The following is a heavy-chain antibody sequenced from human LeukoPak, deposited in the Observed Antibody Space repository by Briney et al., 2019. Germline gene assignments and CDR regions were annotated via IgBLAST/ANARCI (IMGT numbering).Heavy chain of an antibody. CDR1: GGSINSY. D-gene: IGHD3-22*01. CDR2: ISGSGTI. CDR3: ASYDSSGYGVDY. Sequence: SETLSLACTVSGGSINSYWSWIRQPAGKGLEWIGRISGSGTITYNPALQSRLSISIDTSKNQFSLKLSSVTAADTAVYYCASYDSSGYGVDYWGQGTLVTVSS. V-gene: IGHV4-4*07. J-gene: IGHJ4*02.